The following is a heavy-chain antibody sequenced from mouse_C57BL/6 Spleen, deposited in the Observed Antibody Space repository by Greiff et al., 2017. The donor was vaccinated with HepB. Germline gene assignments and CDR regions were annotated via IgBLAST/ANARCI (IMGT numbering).Heavy chain of an antibody. V-gene: IGHV2-5*01. D-gene: IGHD1-1*01. CDR2: IWRGGST. CDR1: GFSLTSYG. CDR3: AKTITTVVATKAMDY. Sequence: VQRVESGPGLVQPSQSLSITCTVSGFSLTSYGVHWVRQSPGKGLEWLGVIWRGGSTDYNAAFMSRLSITKDNSKSQVFFKMNSLQADDTAIYYCAKTITTVVATKAMDYWGQGTSVTVSS. J-gene: IGHJ4*01.